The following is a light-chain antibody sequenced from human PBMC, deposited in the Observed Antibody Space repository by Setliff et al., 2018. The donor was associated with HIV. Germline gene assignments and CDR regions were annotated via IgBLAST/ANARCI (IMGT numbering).Light chain of an antibody. CDR2: WAS. CDR1: QSVLYSSNNKNY. V-gene: IGKV4-1*01. Sequence: DIVVTQSPDFLAVSLGERATINCKYSQSVLYSSNNKNYLAWYQQKPGQPPRLLIYWASTRESGVPDRFSGSGSGTDFTLTVNNLQAEDVAIYYCQQYYPSPPITVGQGTRLEIK. CDR3: QQYYPSPPIT. J-gene: IGKJ5*01.